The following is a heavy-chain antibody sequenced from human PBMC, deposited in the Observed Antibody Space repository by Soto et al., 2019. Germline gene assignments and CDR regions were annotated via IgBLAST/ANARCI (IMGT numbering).Heavy chain of an antibody. CDR1: GYIKSDNG. J-gene: IGHJ3*02. Sequence: GTSVKLSCKSSGYIKSDNGITWVRQAPGQGLEWMGWISAYNGNTDYAQKFQDRLTLATDTSTSTAYMELRSLRSDDTALYYCARPVTSPDHLDIWGQGTMVTVSS. D-gene: IGHD4-4*01. V-gene: IGHV1-18*01. CDR3: ARPVTSPDHLDI. CDR2: ISAYNGNT.